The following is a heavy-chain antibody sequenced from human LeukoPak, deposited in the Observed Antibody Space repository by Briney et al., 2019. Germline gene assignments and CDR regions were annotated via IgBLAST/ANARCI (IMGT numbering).Heavy chain of an antibody. J-gene: IGHJ5*02. V-gene: IGHV1-46*01. CDR3: ARDPPLRNYYDSPSFDP. CDR2: INPSGGST. Sequence: ASVKVSCKASGYTFTSYYMHWVRQAPGQGREWMGIINPSGGSTSYAQKFQGRVTMTRDTSTSTVYMELSSLRSEDPAVYYCARDPPLRNYYDSPSFDPWGQGTLVTVSS. D-gene: IGHD3-22*01. CDR1: GYTFTSYY.